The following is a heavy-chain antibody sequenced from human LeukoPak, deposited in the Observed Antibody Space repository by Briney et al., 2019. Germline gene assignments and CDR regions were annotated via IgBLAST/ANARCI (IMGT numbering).Heavy chain of an antibody. V-gene: IGHV3-23*01. D-gene: IGHD6-19*01. J-gene: IGHJ4*02. CDR3: AKSVCSRGCYEDY. CDR1: GFSFSNYA. CDR2: IINSGGST. Sequence: PGGSLRLSCAASGFSFSNYAMSWVRQAPGKGLEWVSFIINSGGSTYYADSVKGRFTISRDNSKNTLYLQMNSLRAEDTAVYYCAKSVCSRGCYEDYWGQGTLVTVSS.